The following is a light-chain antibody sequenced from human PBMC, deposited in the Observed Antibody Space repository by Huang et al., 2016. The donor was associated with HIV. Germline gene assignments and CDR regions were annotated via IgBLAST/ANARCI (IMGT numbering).Light chain of an antibody. CDR2: SAS. J-gene: IGKJ2*01. CDR1: QGISNF. Sequence: DIQMTQSPSSLSTSVGETVTITCRASQGISNFLALYQQKPGKVPKLLIYSASTLPSGVPSRFSGSGSGTHFTLTIRSLQPEDVATYYCQKYNSAPYTFGQGTKLDIK. V-gene: IGKV1-27*01. CDR3: QKYNSAPYT.